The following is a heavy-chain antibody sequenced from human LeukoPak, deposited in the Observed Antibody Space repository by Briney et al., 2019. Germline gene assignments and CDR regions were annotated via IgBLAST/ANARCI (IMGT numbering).Heavy chain of an antibody. CDR3: ARSLPYYYDSSGYFPGVSWFDP. CDR1: GYTFTSYG. CDR2: ISAYNGNT. Sequence: ASVKVSCKASGYTFTSYGISWVRQAPGQGLEWMGWISAYNGNTNYAQKLQGRVTMTTDTSTSTAYMELRSLRSDDTAVYYCARSLPYYYDSSGYFPGVSWFDPWGQGTLVTVSS. V-gene: IGHV1-18*01. D-gene: IGHD3-22*01. J-gene: IGHJ5*02.